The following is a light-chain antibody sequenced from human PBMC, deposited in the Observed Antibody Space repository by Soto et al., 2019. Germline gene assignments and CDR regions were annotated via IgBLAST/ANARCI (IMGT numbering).Light chain of an antibody. Sequence: RTHSPLSLPATLVKGAHISFLSNQVLVHSDGIAYFSWFQQRPGRSPGRLIYKVSNRDSGVPARFSGSGSGTDFALKIRRVEAEDVGVYYCLQGTHWPINCGKGTQLEIK. CDR1: QVLVHSDGIAY. CDR3: LQGTHWPIN. J-gene: IGKJ5*01. V-gene: IGKV2-30*02. CDR2: KVS.